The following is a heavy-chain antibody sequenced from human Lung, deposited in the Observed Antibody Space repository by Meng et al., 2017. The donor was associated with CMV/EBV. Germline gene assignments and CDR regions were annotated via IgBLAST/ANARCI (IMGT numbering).Heavy chain of an antibody. D-gene: IGHD1-14*01. J-gene: IGHJ1*01. CDR1: GGSISSYY. CDR2: IYYSGST. V-gene: IGHV4-59*01. Sequence: SXTXSLXXTVSGGSISSYYWSWIRQPPGKGLEWIGYIYYSGSTNYNPSLKSRVTISVDTSKNQFSLKLSSVTAADTAVYYCARDSRSGLEYFQHWGRGTLVTVSS. CDR3: ARDSRSGLEYFQH.